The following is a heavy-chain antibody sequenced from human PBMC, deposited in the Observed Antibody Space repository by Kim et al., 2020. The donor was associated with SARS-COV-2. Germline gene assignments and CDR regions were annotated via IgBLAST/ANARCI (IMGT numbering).Heavy chain of an antibody. J-gene: IGHJ5*02. CDR3: ARHVEGIAAAGLRAPLDP. Sequence: GESLKISCKGSGYSFTSYWISWVRQIPGKGLEWMGRIDPSDSYTNYSPSFQGHVTISADKSISTAYLQWSSLKASDTAMYYCARHVEGIAAAGLRAPLDPWGQGTLVTVSS. CDR1: GYSFTSYW. V-gene: IGHV5-10-1*01. D-gene: IGHD6-13*01. CDR2: IDPSDSYT.